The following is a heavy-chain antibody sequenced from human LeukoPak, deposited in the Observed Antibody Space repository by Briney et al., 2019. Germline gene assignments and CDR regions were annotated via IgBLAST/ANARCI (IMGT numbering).Heavy chain of an antibody. V-gene: IGHV3-30-3*01. CDR2: ISYDGSNK. D-gene: IGHD1-26*01. Sequence: GGSLRLSCAASGFTFSNYAMHWVRQAPGKGLEWVAVISYDGSNKCYTDSVKGRFTISRDNSKNTLYLQMSSLRAEDTSMYYCARPQSKWELLSYFDYWGQGTLVTVSS. CDR3: ARPQSKWELLSYFDY. CDR1: GFTFSNYA. J-gene: IGHJ4*02.